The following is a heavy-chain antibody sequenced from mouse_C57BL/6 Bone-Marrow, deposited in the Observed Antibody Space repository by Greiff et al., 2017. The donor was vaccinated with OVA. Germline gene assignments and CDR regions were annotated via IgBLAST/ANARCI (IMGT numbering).Heavy chain of an antibody. J-gene: IGHJ1*03. CDR3: TAAIITTVVDWYFDV. Sequence: EVKLVESGGGLVQPGGSMKLSCVASGFTFSNYWMNWVRQSPEKGLEWVAQIRLKSDNYATHYAESVKGRFTISRDDSKSSVYLQMNNLRAEDTGIYYCTAAIITTVVDWYFDVWGTGTTVTVSS. CDR2: IRLKSDNYAT. CDR1: GFTFSNYW. V-gene: IGHV6-3*01. D-gene: IGHD1-1*01.